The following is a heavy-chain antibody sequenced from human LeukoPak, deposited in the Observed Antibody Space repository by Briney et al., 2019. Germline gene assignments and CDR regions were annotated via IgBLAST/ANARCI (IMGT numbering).Heavy chain of an antibody. V-gene: IGHV3-23*01. J-gene: IGHJ6*02. CDR2: ISGRGGST. Sequence: GGSLTLSCAASGFTFSSYAMSWVRQAPGKGLEWVSAISGRGGSTYYADSVKGRFTISRDNSKNPLYLQMNSLRAEDTAVYYCAKDQYQLLQYYYYGMDVWGQGTTVTVSS. CDR1: GFTFSSYA. D-gene: IGHD2-2*01. CDR3: AKDQYQLLQYYYYGMDV.